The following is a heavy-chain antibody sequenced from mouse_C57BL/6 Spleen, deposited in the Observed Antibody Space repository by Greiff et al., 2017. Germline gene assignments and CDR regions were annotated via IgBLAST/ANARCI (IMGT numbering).Heavy chain of an antibody. V-gene: IGHV1-50*01. CDR3: ARLMTTAEAWFAY. CDR2: IDPSDSYT. J-gene: IGHJ3*01. D-gene: IGHD1-1*01. Sequence: QVQLQQPGAELVKPGASVKLSCKASGYTFTSYWMQWVKQRPGQGLEWIGEIDPSDSYTNYNQKFKGKATLTVDTSSSSAYMQLSILTSEDSAVYYCARLMTTAEAWFAYWGQGTLVTVSA. CDR1: GYTFTSYW.